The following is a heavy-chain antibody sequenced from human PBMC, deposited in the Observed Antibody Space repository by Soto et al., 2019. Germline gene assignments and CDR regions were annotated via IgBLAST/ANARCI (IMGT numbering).Heavy chain of an antibody. V-gene: IGHV4-34*01. CDR2: INHSGST. CDR3: ARDHQLGWLRRCFDY. J-gene: IGHJ4*02. D-gene: IGHD5-12*01. CDR1: GGSFSGYH. Sequence: PYETLSLTCAVYGGSFSGYHWSWVRQPPGKGLEWIGEINHSGSTNYNPSLKSRVTISVDTPQNQFSPKMSSVTPAETDVYYSARDHQLGWLRRCFDYWGKGPLVTVSS.